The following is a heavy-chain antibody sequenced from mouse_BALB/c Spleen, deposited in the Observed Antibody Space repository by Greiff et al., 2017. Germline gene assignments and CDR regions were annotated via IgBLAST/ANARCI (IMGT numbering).Heavy chain of an antibody. J-gene: IGHJ4*01. CDR2: IYPGSGST. CDR3: TRSHYYGSAMDY. Sequence: LQQPGSELVRPGASVKLSCKASGYTFTSYWMHWVKQRPGQGLEWIGNIYPGSGSTNYDEKFKSKGTLTVDTSSSTAYMHLSSLTSEDSAVYYCTRSHYYGSAMDYWGQGTSVTVSS. CDR1: GYTFTSYW. V-gene: IGHV1S22*01. D-gene: IGHD1-1*01.